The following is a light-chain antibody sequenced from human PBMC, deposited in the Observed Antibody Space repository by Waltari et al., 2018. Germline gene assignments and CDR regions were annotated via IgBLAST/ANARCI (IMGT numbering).Light chain of an antibody. CDR2: DTS. Sequence: QAVVTQEPSLTVPPGGTVTLTCASSTGVVTSGHYPYWFQQKPGQAPRTLIYDTSDKYSGTPARFSGSLLGGRAALTLSGAQPEDEADYYCLLAYSGTWVFGGGTKLTVL. CDR3: LLAYSGTWV. J-gene: IGLJ3*02. CDR1: TGVVTSGHY. V-gene: IGLV7-46*01.